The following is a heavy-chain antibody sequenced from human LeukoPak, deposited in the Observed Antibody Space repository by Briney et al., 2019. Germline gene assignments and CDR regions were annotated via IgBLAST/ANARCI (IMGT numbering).Heavy chain of an antibody. CDR1: GYTFTGYY. V-gene: IGHV1-2*02. CDR3: ARTTYYYYGMDV. D-gene: IGHD1-1*01. CDR2: INPNSGGT. J-gene: IGHJ6*02. Sequence: ASVKVSCKVSGYTFTGYYMHWVRQAPGQGLEWMGWINPNSGGTNYAQKFQGRVTMTRDTSISTAYMELSRLRSDDTAVYYCARTTYYYYGMDVWGQGTTVTVSS.